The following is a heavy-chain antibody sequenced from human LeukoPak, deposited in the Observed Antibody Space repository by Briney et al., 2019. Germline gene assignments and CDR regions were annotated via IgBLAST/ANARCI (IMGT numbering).Heavy chain of an antibody. J-gene: IGHJ6*03. Sequence: PGGSLRLSCAASGFTFSSYAMSWVRQAPGKGLEWVSAISGSGGSTYYADSVKGRFTISRDNSKNTLYLQMNSLRAEDTAVYYCAKYRVVYYYYYMDVWDKGTTVTASS. V-gene: IGHV3-23*01. D-gene: IGHD2-15*01. CDR3: AKYRVVYYYYYMDV. CDR1: GFTFSSYA. CDR2: ISGSGGST.